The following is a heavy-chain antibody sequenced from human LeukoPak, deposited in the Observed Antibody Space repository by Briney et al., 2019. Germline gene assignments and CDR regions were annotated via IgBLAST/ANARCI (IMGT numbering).Heavy chain of an antibody. CDR1: GYTFTGYH. V-gene: IGHV1-2*02. CDR2: INANSGGT. Sequence: ASVKVSCKASGYTFTGYHIHWVRQAPGQGLEWMGWINANSGGTKYAQKFQGRVTVTRDTSSSTGYMELNSLISDDTAVYFCARDPIDGYYHFDFWGQGTLVTVAS. D-gene: IGHD5-24*01. CDR3: ARDPIDGYYHFDF. J-gene: IGHJ4*02.